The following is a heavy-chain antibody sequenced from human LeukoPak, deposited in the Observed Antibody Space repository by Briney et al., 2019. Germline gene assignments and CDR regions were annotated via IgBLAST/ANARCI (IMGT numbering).Heavy chain of an antibody. D-gene: IGHD3-10*02. CDR1: GGSISGYF. CDR3: ACSNGGWFDP. Sequence: KPSETLSLTCTVSGGSISGYFWAWIRRPAGEGLEWIGRIYSSGTTNYNLSLKSRVTMSVDTSKNQFSLKLSSVTAADTAVYYCACSNGGWFDPWGQGTLVTVSS. V-gene: IGHV4-4*07. J-gene: IGHJ5*02. CDR2: IYSSGTT.